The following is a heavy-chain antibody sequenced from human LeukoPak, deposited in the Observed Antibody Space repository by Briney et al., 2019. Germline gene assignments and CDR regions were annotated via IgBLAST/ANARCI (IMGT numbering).Heavy chain of an antibody. D-gene: IGHD6-6*01. CDR3: ARGRSAMSSSRFDY. CDR2: MNPNSGNT. CDR1: GYTFTSYD. J-gene: IGHJ4*02. V-gene: IGHV1-8*03. Sequence: ASVKVSCKASGYTFTSYDISWVRQATGQGLEWMGWMNPNSGNTGYAQKFQGRVTITRNTSISTAYMELSSLRSEDTAVYYCARGRSAMSSSRFDYWGQGTLVTVSS.